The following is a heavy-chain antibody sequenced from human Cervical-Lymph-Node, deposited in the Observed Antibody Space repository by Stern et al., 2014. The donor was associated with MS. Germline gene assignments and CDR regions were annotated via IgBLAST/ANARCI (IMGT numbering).Heavy chain of an antibody. CDR3: ARDYEDTSMLFDH. CDR2: ISYDGNHK. D-gene: IGHD2-8*01. J-gene: IGHJ4*02. Sequence: VQLVESGGAVVQPGRSLRLSCAASGFTFSSYGMHWVRQAPGTGLAMVTVISYDGNHKYYAASVKGRFTISRDNSKNTLHLQMNSVTPDDTAIYYCARDYEDTSMLFDHWGQGTLVTVSS. V-gene: IGHV3-30*03. CDR1: GFTFSSYG.